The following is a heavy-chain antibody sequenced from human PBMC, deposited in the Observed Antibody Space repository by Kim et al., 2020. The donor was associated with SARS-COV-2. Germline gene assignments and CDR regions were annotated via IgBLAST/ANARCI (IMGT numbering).Heavy chain of an antibody. V-gene: IGHV1-2*04. Sequence: ASVKVSCKASGYTFTGYYMHWVRQAPGQGLEWMGWINPNSGGTNYAQKFQGWVTMTRDTSISTAYMELSRLRSDDTAVYYCARDGDPRAVYYYGMDVWGQGTTVTVSS. CDR3: ARDGDPRAVYYYGMDV. CDR2: INPNSGGT. J-gene: IGHJ6*02. D-gene: IGHD3-10*01. CDR1: GYTFTGYY.